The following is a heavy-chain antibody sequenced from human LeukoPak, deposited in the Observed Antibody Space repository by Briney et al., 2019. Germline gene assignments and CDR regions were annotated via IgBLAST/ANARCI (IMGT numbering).Heavy chain of an antibody. Sequence: PGGSLRLSCAASGLTFSNSAMNWVRQAPGKGLDWVAVISYDGTYKYYADSVKGRFTISRDNSKNTLYLQMDSLRPEDTAVYYCAREADGSDYWGQGTLVTVSS. J-gene: IGHJ4*02. CDR3: AREADGSDY. CDR1: GLTFSNSA. V-gene: IGHV3-30-3*01. D-gene: IGHD6-25*01. CDR2: ISYDGTYK.